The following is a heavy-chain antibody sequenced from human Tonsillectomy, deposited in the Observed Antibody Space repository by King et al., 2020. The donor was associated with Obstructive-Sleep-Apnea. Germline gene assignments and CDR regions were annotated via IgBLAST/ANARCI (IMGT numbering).Heavy chain of an antibody. V-gene: IGHV3-9*01. J-gene: IGHJ4*02. D-gene: IGHD2-2*01. Sequence: VQLVESGGGLVKPGRSLRLSCAASGFTFDDYAMHWVRQAPGKGLEWVSGISWNSGSIGYADSVKGRFTISRDNAKNSLYLQMNSLRAEDTALYYCAKDTSPMIYCSSTSCYYDYWGQGTLVTVSS. CDR3: AKDTSPMIYCSSTSCYYDY. CDR2: ISWNSGSI. CDR1: GFTFDDYA.